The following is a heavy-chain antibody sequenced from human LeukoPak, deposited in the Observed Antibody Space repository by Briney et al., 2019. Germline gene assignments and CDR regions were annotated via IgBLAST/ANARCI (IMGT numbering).Heavy chain of an antibody. CDR2: IRSKAYAGTT. V-gene: IGHV3-49*04. J-gene: IGHJ6*02. CDR1: GLTFVDYA. Sequence: GGSLRLSCTASGLTFVDYALTWVRQAPGKGLEWVGLIRSKAYAGTTEYAASVKGRFIISRDDSKSIAYLQMNSLKTEDTAVYSCSRVVRDYDILIGYYNDYGLDVWGQGTTVTVSS. CDR3: SRVVRDYDILIGYYNDYGLDV. D-gene: IGHD3-9*01.